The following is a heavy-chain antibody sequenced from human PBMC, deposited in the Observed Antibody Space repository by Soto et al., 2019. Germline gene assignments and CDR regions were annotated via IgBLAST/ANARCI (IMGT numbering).Heavy chain of an antibody. J-gene: IGHJ6*02. V-gene: IGHV1-69*01. CDR2: IIPISGTA. CDR3: ARSQGSSTSLEIYYYYYYGMDV. D-gene: IGHD2-2*01. Sequence: QVQLVQSGAEVKKPGSSVKVSCKASGGTFSSYAINWVRQAPGQGLEWMGGIIPISGTANYAQKFQGRVMITADESTSTAYMELSSLRSEDTAVYYCARSQGSSTSLEIYYYYYYGMDVWGQGTTVTVSS. CDR1: GGTFSSYA.